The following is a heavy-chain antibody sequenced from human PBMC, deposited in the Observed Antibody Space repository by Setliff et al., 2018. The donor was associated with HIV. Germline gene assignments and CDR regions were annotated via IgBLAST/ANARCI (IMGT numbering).Heavy chain of an antibody. CDR1: GFSFGDYV. V-gene: IGHV3-49*04. J-gene: IGHJ4*02. Sequence: GGSLRLSCTASGFSFGDYVMNWVRQAPGKGLEWVGFIRSKANGGTTEYAASVKGRFTISRDDSKSIAYLQMDSLKTEDTAVYYCTRDDYCIEHWGQGTLVTVSS. CDR2: IRSKANGGTT. D-gene: IGHD4-17*01. CDR3: TRDDYCIEH.